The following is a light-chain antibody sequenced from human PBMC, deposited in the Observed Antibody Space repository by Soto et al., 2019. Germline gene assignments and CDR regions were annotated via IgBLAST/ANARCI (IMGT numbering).Light chain of an antibody. Sequence: EVVLTQSPVTLSLSPGERATLSCRASQSFRGLLAWYQQKPGQAPRLLIYDAYNRATGIPDRYSGSGSGTDFTLTISRLEPEDFAVFFCQQYGTSEIIFGQGTRLEIK. CDR3: QQYGTSEII. V-gene: IGKV3-11*01. CDR2: DAY. CDR1: QSFRGL. J-gene: IGKJ5*01.